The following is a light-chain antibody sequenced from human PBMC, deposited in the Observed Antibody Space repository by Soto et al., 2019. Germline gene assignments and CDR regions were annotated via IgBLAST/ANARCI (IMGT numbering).Light chain of an antibody. V-gene: IGKV1-12*01. Sequence: DIQMTQSPSSVSASVGDRVTITCRASQGINNWLAWYQQKPGKAPELLIYAVSYLQSGVPSRFSGSGSGTDFTLTISSLQPEDFATYYCQQSYSTPYTFGQGTKLEIK. CDR1: QGINNW. CDR3: QQSYSTPYT. CDR2: AVS. J-gene: IGKJ2*01.